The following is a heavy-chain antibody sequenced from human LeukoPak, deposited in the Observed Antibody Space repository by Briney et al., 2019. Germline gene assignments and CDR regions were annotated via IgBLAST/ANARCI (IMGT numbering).Heavy chain of an antibody. J-gene: IGHJ4*02. V-gene: IGHV1-2*02. CDR1: GCTFTGYY. CDR2: INPNSGGT. D-gene: IGHD3-16*02. Sequence: ASVKVSCKASGCTFTGYYMHWVRQAPGQGLERMGWINPNSGGTNYAQKFQGRVTMTRDTSISTAYMELSRLRSDDTAVYYCARDTRLRLGELSFGGQGTLVTVSS. CDR3: ARDTRLRLGELSF.